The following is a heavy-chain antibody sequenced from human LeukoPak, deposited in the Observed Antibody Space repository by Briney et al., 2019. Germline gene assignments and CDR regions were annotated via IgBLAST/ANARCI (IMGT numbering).Heavy chain of an antibody. V-gene: IGHV1-3*01. CDR3: ARDFAETNFFDY. CDR1: GYTFTTYA. J-gene: IGHJ4*02. D-gene: IGHD2-21*01. CDR2: ISAGNGNT. Sequence: ASVKVSCKASGYTFTTYALHWVRQAPGQRLEWMGWISAGNGNTKFSQKFQGRVTITRDTSASTAYMELSSLRSEDTAVYYCARDFAETNFFDYWGQGTLVTVSS.